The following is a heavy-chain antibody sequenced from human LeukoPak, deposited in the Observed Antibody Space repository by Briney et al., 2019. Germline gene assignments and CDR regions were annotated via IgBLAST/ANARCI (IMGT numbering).Heavy chain of an antibody. CDR1: GGSISSYY. J-gene: IGHJ3*02. CDR3: ARIRGYSYGHDAFDI. Sequence: KPSETLSLTCTVSGGSISSYYWSWIRQPPGKGLEWIGYIYYSGSTNYNPSLKSRVTISVDTSKNQFSLKLSSVTAADTAVHYCARIRGYSYGHDAFDIWGQGTMVTVSS. CDR2: IYYSGST. D-gene: IGHD5-18*01. V-gene: IGHV4-59*01.